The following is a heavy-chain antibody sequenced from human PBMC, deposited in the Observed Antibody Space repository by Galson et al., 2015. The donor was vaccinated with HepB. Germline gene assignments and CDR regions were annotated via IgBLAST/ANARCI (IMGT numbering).Heavy chain of an antibody. CDR1: GYTFTSYG. D-gene: IGHD3-9*01. V-gene: IGHV1-18*01. Sequence: SVKVCCKASGYTFTSYGISWVRQAPGQGLEWMGWISAYNGNTNYAQKLQGRVTMTTDTSTSTAYMELRSLRSDDTAVYYCARGPILTDSIKLMNWFDPWGQGTLVTVSS. CDR3: ARGPILTDSIKLMNWFDP. J-gene: IGHJ5*02. CDR2: ISAYNGNT.